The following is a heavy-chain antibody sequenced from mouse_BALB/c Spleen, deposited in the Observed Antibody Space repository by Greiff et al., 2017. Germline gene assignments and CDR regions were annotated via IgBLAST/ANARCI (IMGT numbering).Heavy chain of an antibody. Sequence: QVQLQQSGAELARPGASVKLSCKASGYTFTSYWMQWVKQRPGQGLEWIGAIYPGDGDTRYTQKFKGKATLTADKSSSTAYMQLSSLASEDSAVYYCARAYSDYWGQGTTLTVSS. J-gene: IGHJ2*01. CDR1: GYTFTSYW. CDR3: ARAYSDY. CDR2: IYPGDGDT. V-gene: IGHV1-87*01.